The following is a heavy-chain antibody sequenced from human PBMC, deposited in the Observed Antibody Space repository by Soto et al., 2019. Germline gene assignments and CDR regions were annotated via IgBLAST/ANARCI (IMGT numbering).Heavy chain of an antibody. V-gene: IGHV3-53*01. CDR3: ARDSGYGWGASVNHYLDF. D-gene: IGHD3-10*01. Sequence: PGVSLRLSCAAAGFTVSSNYMSWVRQAPGKGLEWASVIYSGGSTYYADSVKGRFTISRDNAKNSLYLQMDSLRAEDTAVYYCARDSGYGWGASVNHYLDFWGRGTLVTVSS. J-gene: IGHJ4*01. CDR2: IYSGGST. CDR1: GFTVSSNY.